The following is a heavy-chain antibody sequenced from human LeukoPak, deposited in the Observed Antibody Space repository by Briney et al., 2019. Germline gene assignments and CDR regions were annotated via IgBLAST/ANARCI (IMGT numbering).Heavy chain of an antibody. CDR3: ARDPSSRGGFDY. J-gene: IGHJ4*02. D-gene: IGHD6-13*01. CDR1: GFTFSTYN. V-gene: IGHV3-21*01. Sequence: GGSLRLSCAASGFTFSTYNMVWVRQAPGMGLEWVASASSRSSAIYYADSVKGRFTISRDNAKNSLYLQMNSLRGEDTAVYYCARDPSSRGGFDYWGQGTLVTVSS. CDR2: ASSRSSAI.